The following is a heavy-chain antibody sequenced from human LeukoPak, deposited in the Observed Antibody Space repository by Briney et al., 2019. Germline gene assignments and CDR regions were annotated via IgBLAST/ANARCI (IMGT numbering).Heavy chain of an antibody. CDR3: ARVGWELLLPYCFDY. Sequence: PSETLSLTCTVSGYSISSGYYWGWIRQPPGKGLEWIGSIYHSGSTYYNPSLKSRVTISVDTSKNQFSLKLSSVTAADTAVYYCARVGWELLLPYCFDYWGQGTLVTVSS. CDR1: GYSISSGYY. J-gene: IGHJ4*02. V-gene: IGHV4-38-2*02. D-gene: IGHD1-26*01. CDR2: IYHSGST.